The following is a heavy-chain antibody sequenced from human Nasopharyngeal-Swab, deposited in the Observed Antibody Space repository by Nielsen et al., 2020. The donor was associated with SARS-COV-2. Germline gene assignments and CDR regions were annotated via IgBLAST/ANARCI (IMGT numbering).Heavy chain of an antibody. Sequence: ASVKVSCKASGYTFIGYYMHWVRQAPGQGLEWMGRINPNSGGTNYAQKFQGRVTMTRDTSISTAYMELSRLRSDDTAVYYCARVLYSSGGWFDPWGQGTLVTVSS. J-gene: IGHJ5*02. CDR3: ARVLYSSGGWFDP. CDR2: INPNSGGT. CDR1: GYTFIGYY. V-gene: IGHV1-2*06. D-gene: IGHD6-19*01.